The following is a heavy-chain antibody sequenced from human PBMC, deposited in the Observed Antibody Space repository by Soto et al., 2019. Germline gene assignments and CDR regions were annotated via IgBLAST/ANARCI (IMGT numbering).Heavy chain of an antibody. CDR1: RPSPTSKEAY. Sequence: TLSLTCTVSRPSPTSKEAYWSWILESPGKGLEWIGYISNSGSTGYNPSLKTRLSMSVDRSKNQFTLRLTSVTAADTAVYFCATESGSTYGYFDYWGQGTQVTVSS. CDR2: ISNSGST. J-gene: IGHJ4*02. V-gene: IGHV4-30-4*01. D-gene: IGHD4-17*01. CDR3: ATESGSTYGYFDY.